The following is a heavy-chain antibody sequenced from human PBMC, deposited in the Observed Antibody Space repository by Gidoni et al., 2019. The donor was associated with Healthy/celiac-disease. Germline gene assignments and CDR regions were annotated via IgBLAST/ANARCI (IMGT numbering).Heavy chain of an antibody. J-gene: IGHJ6*03. CDR1: GGSFSGYY. Sequence: QVQLQQWGAGLLKPSETLSLTCAVYGGSFSGYYWSWIRQPPGKGLEWIVEINHSGSTNYNPSLKSRVTISVDTSKNQFSLKLSSVTAADTAVYYCARGKRYPRDYYYMDVWGKGTTVTVSS. V-gene: IGHV4-34*01. CDR2: INHSGST. CDR3: ARGKRYPRDYYYMDV. D-gene: IGHD1-26*01.